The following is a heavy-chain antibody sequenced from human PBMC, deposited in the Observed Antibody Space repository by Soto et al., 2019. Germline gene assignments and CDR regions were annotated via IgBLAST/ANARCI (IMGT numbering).Heavy chain of an antibody. V-gene: IGHV4-59*01. CDR2: IYYSGST. D-gene: IGHD4-4*01. CDR1: GGSISSYY. Sequence: SETLSLTCTVSGGSISSYYWSWIRQPPGKGLEWIGYIYYSGSTNYNPSLKSRVTISVDTSKNQFSLKLSSVTAADTAVYYCARSNYPHPGDYYYYGMDVWGQGTTVTVSS. CDR3: ARSNYPHPGDYYYYGMDV. J-gene: IGHJ6*02.